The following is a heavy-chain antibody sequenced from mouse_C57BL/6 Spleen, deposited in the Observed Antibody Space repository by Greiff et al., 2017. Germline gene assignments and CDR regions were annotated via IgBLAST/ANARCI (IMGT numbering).Heavy chain of an antibody. V-gene: IGHV5-17*01. D-gene: IGHD1-1*01. J-gene: IGHJ1*03. Sequence: EVQGVESGGGLVKPGGSLKLSCAASGFTFSDYGMHWVRQAPEKGLEWVAYISSGSSTIYYADTVKGRFTISRDNAKNTLLLEMTSLRSQNTAMYYCAKPGDYYGSSYWYFDVWGTGTTVTVSA. CDR3: AKPGDYYGSSYWYFDV. CDR1: GFTFSDYG. CDR2: ISSGSSTI.